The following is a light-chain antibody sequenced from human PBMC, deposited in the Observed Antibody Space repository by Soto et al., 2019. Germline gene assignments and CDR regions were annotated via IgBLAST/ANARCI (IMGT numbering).Light chain of an antibody. Sequence: QSVLTQPPSASGTPGQRVTISCSGSSSNIGINTVNWYQQLPGTSPKLLIYTNNQRPSGVPDRFSGSKSGTSASLAISGLQSEDEADYYCAAWDDTLNGPGFGGGTK. CDR1: SSNIGINT. J-gene: IGLJ3*02. V-gene: IGLV1-44*01. CDR2: TNN. CDR3: AAWDDTLNGPG.